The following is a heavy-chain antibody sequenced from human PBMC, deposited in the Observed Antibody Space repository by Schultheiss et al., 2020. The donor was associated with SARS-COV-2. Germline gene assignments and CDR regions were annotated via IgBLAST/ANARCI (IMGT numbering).Heavy chain of an antibody. CDR1: GYTFTSYG. CDR3: ARVGTITMVRGVIGDYFDY. V-gene: IGHV1-18*04. J-gene: IGHJ4*02. CDR2: ISAYNGNT. Sequence: ASVKVSCKASGYTFTSYGISWVRQAPGQGLEWMGWISAYNGNTNYAQKLQGRVTMTTDTSTSTAYMELRSLRSDDTAVYYCARVGTITMVRGVIGDYFDYWGQGTLVTVSS. D-gene: IGHD3-10*01.